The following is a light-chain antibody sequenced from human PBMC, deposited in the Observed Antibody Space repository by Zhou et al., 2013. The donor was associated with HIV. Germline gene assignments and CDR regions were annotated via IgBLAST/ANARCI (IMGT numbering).Light chain of an antibody. V-gene: IGKV3-15*01. CDR3: LQYDNWPPWT. Sequence: EIVLTQSPATLSLSPGERATLSCRASQSVSIYLAWYQQKPGQAPRLLISGASTRATGIPARFSGSGSGTEFTLTISSLQSEDFAVYYCLQYDNWPPWTFGQGTKVEIK. CDR2: GAS. CDR1: QSVSIY. J-gene: IGKJ1*01.